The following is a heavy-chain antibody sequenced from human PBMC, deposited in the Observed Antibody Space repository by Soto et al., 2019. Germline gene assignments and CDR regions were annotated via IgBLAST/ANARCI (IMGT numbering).Heavy chain of an antibody. Sequence: QITLKESGPTLVRPAQTLTLTCAFSGFSLTTYDMGVAWIRQPPGKALEWLALIYWDDDKRYSPSLTDRLAVSNDTSRNQVVLTITNLDPGNTATYFCAHAGDYDLVTFVRWGPGILVTVSS. CDR3: AHAGDYDLVTFVR. CDR1: GFSLTTYDMG. CDR2: IYWDDDK. V-gene: IGHV2-5*02. J-gene: IGHJ4*02. D-gene: IGHD2-21*02.